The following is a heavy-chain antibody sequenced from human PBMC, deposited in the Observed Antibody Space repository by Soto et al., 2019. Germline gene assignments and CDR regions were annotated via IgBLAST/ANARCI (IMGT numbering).Heavy chain of an antibody. J-gene: IGHJ4*02. V-gene: IGHV3-74*01. CDR1: GITFSNYW. Sequence: EAQLVESGGGLVQPGGSLRLSCAASGITFSNYWMHWVRQAPGKGLVWVSRINSGGSSTTYADSVKGRFTISRDNAKNTLYLQMNSLRAEDTAVYYCARDSSWTGYSAQFDYWGQGALVTVSS. CDR2: INSGGSST. CDR3: ARDSSWTGYSAQFDY. D-gene: IGHD3-9*01.